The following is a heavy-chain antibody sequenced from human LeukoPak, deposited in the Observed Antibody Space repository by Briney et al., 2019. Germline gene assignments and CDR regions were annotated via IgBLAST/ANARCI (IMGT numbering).Heavy chain of an antibody. J-gene: IGHJ6*04. CDR1: GGSFSGYY. V-gene: IGHV4-34*01. CDR3: ARALEYCSCMDV. CDR2: INHSGST. Sequence: SETLSLTCAVYGGSFSGYYWSWIRQPPGKGLEWIEEINHSGSTNYNPSLKSRVTISVDTSKNQFSLKLNSVTAADTAVYYCARALEYCSCMDVWGKGTTVTVSS. D-gene: IGHD2/OR15-2a*01.